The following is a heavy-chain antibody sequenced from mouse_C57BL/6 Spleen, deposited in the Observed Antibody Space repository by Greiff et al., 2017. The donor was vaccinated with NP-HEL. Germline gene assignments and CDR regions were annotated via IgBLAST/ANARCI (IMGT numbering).Heavy chain of an antibody. D-gene: IGHD2-2*01. CDR2: ISYDGSN. Sequence: EVKLLELGPGLVKPSQSLSLTCSVTGYSITSGYYWNWIRQFPGNKLEWMGYISYDGSNNYNPSLKNRISITRDTSKNQFFLKLNSVTTEDTATYYCAREGWLPFAYWGQGTLVTVSA. V-gene: IGHV3-6*01. J-gene: IGHJ3*01. CDR1: GYSITSGYY. CDR3: AREGWLPFAY.